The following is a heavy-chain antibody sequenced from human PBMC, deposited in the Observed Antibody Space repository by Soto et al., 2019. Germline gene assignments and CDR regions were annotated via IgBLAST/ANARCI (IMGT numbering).Heavy chain of an antibody. CDR1: GYTFTSYG. J-gene: IGHJ5*02. Sequence: GASVKVSCKASGYTFTSYGISWVRQAPGQGLEWMGWISAYNGNTNYAQKLQGRVTMTTDTSTSTAYMELRSLRSDDTAVYYCARDAPLGYCSGGSCVSWFDPWGQGTLVTVSS. CDR3: ARDAPLGYCSGGSCVSWFDP. D-gene: IGHD2-15*01. V-gene: IGHV1-18*01. CDR2: ISAYNGNT.